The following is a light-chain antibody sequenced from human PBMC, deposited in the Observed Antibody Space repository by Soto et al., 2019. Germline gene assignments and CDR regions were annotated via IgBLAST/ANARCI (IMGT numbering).Light chain of an antibody. J-gene: IGKJ4*01. CDR2: GAS. CDR1: QRVGSNS. CDR3: QQYGSSPRT. V-gene: IGKV3-20*01. Sequence: EIVLTQSPGTLPLPPGERATLSSRASQRVGSNSLAWYHQKPGQAPRLLIYGASNRATGIPDRFSGSGSGTDFSLTISRLEPEDFAVYYCQQYGSSPRTFGGGTKVEIK.